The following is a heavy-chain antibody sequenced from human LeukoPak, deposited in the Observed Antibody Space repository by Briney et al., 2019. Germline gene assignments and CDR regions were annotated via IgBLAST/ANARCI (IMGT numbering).Heavy chain of an antibody. CDR2: ISWNSGSI. CDR3: AKDRPVYYGSGSYAHYFDY. J-gene: IGHJ4*02. D-gene: IGHD3-10*01. V-gene: IGHV3-9*01. Sequence: PGGSLRLSCAASGFTFDDYAMHWVRQAPGKGLEWVSGISWNSGSIGYADSVKGRFTISRDNAKNSLYLQMNSLRAEDTALYYCAKDRPVYYGSGSYAHYFDYWGQGTLVTVSS. CDR1: GFTFDDYA.